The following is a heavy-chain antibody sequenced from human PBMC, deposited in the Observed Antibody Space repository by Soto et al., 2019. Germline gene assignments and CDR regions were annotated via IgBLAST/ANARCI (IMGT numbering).Heavy chain of an antibody. J-gene: IGHJ6*02. CDR1: GYTFTRYY. V-gene: IGHV1-46*01. CDR3: AKDRDDSNYGYYYYDMDV. D-gene: IGHD4-4*01. CDR2: INPRGGST. Sequence: QVQLVQSGAEVKKPGASVTVSCEASGYTFTRYYIHWVRQAPGQGLEWMGIINPRGGSTTYAQRFQGRVTMTRDTSTSTVYMELSSLISEDTAVYYCAKDRDDSNYGYYYYDMDVWGQGTTVTVSS.